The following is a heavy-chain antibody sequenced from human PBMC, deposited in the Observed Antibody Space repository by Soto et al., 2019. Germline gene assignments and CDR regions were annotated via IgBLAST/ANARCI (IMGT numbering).Heavy chain of an antibody. CDR3: ARALGIGAFDI. J-gene: IGHJ3*02. CDR1: GGSFSGYY. V-gene: IGHV4-34*01. D-gene: IGHD7-27*01. CDR2: INHSGST. Sequence: SETLSLTCAVYGGSFSGYYWSWIRQPPGKGLEWIGEINHSGSTNYNPSLKSRVTISVDTSKNQFSLKRSSVTAADTAVYYCARALGIGAFDIWGQGTMVTVSS.